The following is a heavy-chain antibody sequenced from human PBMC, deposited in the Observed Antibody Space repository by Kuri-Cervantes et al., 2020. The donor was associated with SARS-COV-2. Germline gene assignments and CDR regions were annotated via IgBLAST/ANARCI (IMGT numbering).Heavy chain of an antibody. CDR2: IYTSGST. J-gene: IGHJ3*02. D-gene: IGHD6-19*01. V-gene: IGHV4-4*07. Sequence: GSLRLSCTVSGGSISSYYWSWIRQPAGKGLEWIGRIYTSGSTNYSPSLKSRVTMSVDTSKNQFSLKLSSVTAADTAVYYCARERYSSGSAFDIWGQGTMVTVSS. CDR3: ARERYSSGSAFDI. CDR1: GGSISSYY.